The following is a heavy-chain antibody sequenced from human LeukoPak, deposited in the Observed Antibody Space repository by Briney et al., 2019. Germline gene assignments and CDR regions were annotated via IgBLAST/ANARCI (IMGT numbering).Heavy chain of an antibody. CDR1: GFVFSHHY. Sequence: SGGPLRLSCAASGFVFSHHYMHWIRQAPGKRLEWISYISSPGSTTFYGESVKGRFTISRDNAKNSVYLQMTSLTVEDTAIYYCARDLSSGWLTADYWGQGTLVTVSS. J-gene: IGHJ4*02. CDR2: ISSPGSTT. V-gene: IGHV3-11*01. CDR3: ARDLSSGWLTADY. D-gene: IGHD6-19*01.